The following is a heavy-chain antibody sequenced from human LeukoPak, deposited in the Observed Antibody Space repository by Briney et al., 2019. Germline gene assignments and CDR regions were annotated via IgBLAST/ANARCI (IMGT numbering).Heavy chain of an antibody. CDR3: ARDGVFGIGSDYDV. CDR2: IYHSGST. J-gene: IGHJ6*02. V-gene: IGHV4-38-2*02. Sequence: SETLSLTCTVSGYSISSGYYWGWIRQPPGKGLEWIGSIYHSGSTYYNPSLKSRVTISVDTSKNQFPLKLSSVTAADTAVYYCARDGVFGIGSDYDVWGQGTTVTVSS. CDR1: GYSISSGYY. D-gene: IGHD4-17*01.